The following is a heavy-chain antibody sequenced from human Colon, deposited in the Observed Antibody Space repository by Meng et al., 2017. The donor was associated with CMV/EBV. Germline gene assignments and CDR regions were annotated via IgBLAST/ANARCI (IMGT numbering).Heavy chain of an antibody. CDR1: GFTFSSYW. CDR2: IKQDGSEK. J-gene: IGHJ4*02. D-gene: IGHD3-22*01. CDR3: ARDSSGYYHFDH. V-gene: IGHV3-7*01. Sequence: GESLKISCAASGFTFSSYWMSWVRQAPGKGLEWVANIKQDGSEKYYVDSVKGRFTISRDNAKNSLYLQMNSLRAEDTAVYYCARDSSGYYHFDHWGQGTLVTVSS.